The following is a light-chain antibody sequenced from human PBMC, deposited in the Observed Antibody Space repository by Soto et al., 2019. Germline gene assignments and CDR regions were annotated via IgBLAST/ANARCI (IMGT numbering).Light chain of an antibody. CDR1: SSNIGSKT. CDR2: TNS. V-gene: IGLV1-44*01. J-gene: IGLJ3*02. Sequence: QAVVTQPPSASGTPGQRVTISCSGTSSNIGSKTVNWYQQLPGTAPKLLIYTNSQRPSGVPDRFSGSKSGTSAPLAISGLQAEDEADYCCAAWDDSLKGWVFGGGTKLTVL. CDR3: AAWDDSLKGWV.